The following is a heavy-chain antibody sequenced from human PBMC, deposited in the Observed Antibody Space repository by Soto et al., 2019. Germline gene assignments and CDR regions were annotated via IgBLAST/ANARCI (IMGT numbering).Heavy chain of an antibody. CDR1: GGSISSYY. D-gene: IGHD3-10*01. Sequence: SETLSLTCTVSGGSISSYYWIWIRQPPGKGLEWIGYIYYSGSTNYNPSLKSRVTISVDTSKNQFSLKLSSVTAADTAVYYCARGYYYGSGSYYNPWGQGTLVTVSS. CDR2: IYYSGST. CDR3: ARGYYYGSGSYYNP. J-gene: IGHJ5*02. V-gene: IGHV4-59*01.